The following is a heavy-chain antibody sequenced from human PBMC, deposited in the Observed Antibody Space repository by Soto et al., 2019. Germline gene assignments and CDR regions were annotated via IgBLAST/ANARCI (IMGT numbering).Heavy chain of an antibody. V-gene: IGHV1-69*08. Sequence: QVQLVQSGTEVKKPGSSVKVSCKDSGGTFSTYSLFWVRQAPGQGLEWMGRIIPMLGTRNYAQRFQDRVTITADKTTATAHMELSSLRSEDTALYYCTVGSWSGEVFDIWGQGTMGTVSS. CDR1: GGTFSTYS. D-gene: IGHD2-21*01. CDR3: TVGSWSGEVFDI. J-gene: IGHJ3*02. CDR2: IIPMLGTR.